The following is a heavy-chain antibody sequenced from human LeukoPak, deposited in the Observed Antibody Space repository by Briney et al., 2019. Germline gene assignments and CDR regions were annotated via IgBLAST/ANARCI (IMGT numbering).Heavy chain of an antibody. D-gene: IGHD5-12*01. CDR2: INHSGST. CDR3: ARRAWWLPFDY. CDR1: GGSFSGYY. V-gene: IGHV4-34*01. Sequence: SETLSLTCAVYGGSFSGYYWSWIRQPPGKGLEWIGEINHSGSTNYNPSLKSRVTISVDTSKNQFSLKLSSVAAADTAVYYCARRAWWLPFDYWGQGTLVTVSS. J-gene: IGHJ4*02.